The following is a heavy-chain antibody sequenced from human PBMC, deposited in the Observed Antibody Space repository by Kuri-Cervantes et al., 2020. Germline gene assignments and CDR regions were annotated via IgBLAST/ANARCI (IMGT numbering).Heavy chain of an antibody. CDR3: ARDPIEMATIGYAFDI. J-gene: IGHJ3*02. CDR2: IYYSGST. Sequence: SQTLSLTCAVYGGSFSGYYRSWIRQPPGKGLEWIGSIYYSGSTYYNPSLKSRVTISVDTSKNQFSLKLSSVTAADTAVYYCARDPIEMATIGYAFDIWGQGTMVTVSS. V-gene: IGHV4-34*01. CDR1: GGSFSGYY. D-gene: IGHD5-24*01.